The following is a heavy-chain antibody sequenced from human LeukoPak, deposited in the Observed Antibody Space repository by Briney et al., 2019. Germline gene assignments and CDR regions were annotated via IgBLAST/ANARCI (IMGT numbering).Heavy chain of an antibody. Sequence: ASVKVSCKASGYTFTSCGISWVRQAPGQGLEWMGWISAYNGNTNYAQKLQGRVTMTTDTSTSTAYMELRSLRSDDTAVYYCARAEVRGSIAAAVPFDYWGQGTLVTVSS. CDR1: GYTFTSCG. D-gene: IGHD6-13*01. CDR3: ARAEVRGSIAAAVPFDY. V-gene: IGHV1-18*01. CDR2: ISAYNGNT. J-gene: IGHJ4*02.